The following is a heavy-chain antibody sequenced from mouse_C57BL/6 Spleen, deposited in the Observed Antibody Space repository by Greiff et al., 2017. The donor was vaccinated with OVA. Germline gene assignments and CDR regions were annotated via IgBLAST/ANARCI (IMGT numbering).Heavy chain of an antibody. J-gene: IGHJ4*01. Sequence: QVQLQQPGAELVRPGSSVKLSCKASGYTFTSYWMAWVKQRPGQGLEWIGNIYPSDSETHYNQKFKDKATLTVDKSSSTAYMQLSSLTSEDSAVYYCARGGGYYAMDYWGQGTSVTVSS. CDR2: IYPSDSET. CDR3: ARGGGYYAMDY. V-gene: IGHV1-61*01. CDR1: GYTFTSYW. D-gene: IGHD1-1*02.